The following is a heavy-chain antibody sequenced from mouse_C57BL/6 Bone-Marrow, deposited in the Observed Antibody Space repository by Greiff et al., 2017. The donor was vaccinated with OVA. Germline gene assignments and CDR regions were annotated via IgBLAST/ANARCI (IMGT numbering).Heavy chain of an antibody. J-gene: IGHJ2*01. D-gene: IGHD2-12*01. CDR2: IRNKANNHAT. CDR1: GFTFSDAW. V-gene: IGHV6-6*01. Sequence: EVQGVESGGGLVQPGGSMKLSCAASGFTFSDAWMDWVRQSPEKGLEWVAEIRNKANNHATYYAESVKGRFTISRDDSKSSVYLQMNSLRAEDTGIYYCTRRGRRLFDYWGQGTTLTVSS. CDR3: TRRGRRLFDY.